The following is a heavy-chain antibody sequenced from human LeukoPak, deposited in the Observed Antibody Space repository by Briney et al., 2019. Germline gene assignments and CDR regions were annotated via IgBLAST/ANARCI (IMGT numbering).Heavy chain of an antibody. V-gene: IGHV3-74*01. J-gene: IGHJ4*02. Sequence: PGGSLRLSCAASGFTFSSYWMHWVRQAPGKGLVWVSRINSDGSSTSYADSVKGRFTISRDNAKNTLYLQMNGLRAEDTAVYYCATLAGIVGATRWGQGTLVTVSS. CDR2: INSDGSST. CDR3: ATLAGIVGATR. CDR1: GFTFSSYW. D-gene: IGHD1-26*01.